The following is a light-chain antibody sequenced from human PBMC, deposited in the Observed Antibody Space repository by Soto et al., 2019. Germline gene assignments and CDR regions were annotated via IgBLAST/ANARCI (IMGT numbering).Light chain of an antibody. J-gene: IGKJ2*01. Sequence: EIVMTQSPATLSLSPGERATLSCRASQSVTSSYLAWYQQKPGQAPSLLIYGASNRATGIPDRFSGSGSGTDFTLTISRLEPEDFAVYYCQQYGTSPATFGQGTKLEIK. CDR2: GAS. CDR3: QQYGTSPAT. V-gene: IGKV3-20*01. CDR1: QSVTSSY.